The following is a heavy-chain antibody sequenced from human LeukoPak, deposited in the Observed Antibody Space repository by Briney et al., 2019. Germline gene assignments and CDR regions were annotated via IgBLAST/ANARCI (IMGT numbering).Heavy chain of an antibody. D-gene: IGHD5-24*01. Sequence: GGSLRLSCAASGFTFSSYSMNWVRQAPGKGLEWVGRIKSKTDGGTTDYAAPVKGRFTISRDDSKNTLYLQMNSLKTEDTAVYYCTTRPKFRRDGYNYSGFDYWGQGTLVTVSS. V-gene: IGHV3-15*01. CDR3: TTRPKFRRDGYNYSGFDY. J-gene: IGHJ4*02. CDR1: GFTFSSYS. CDR2: IKSKTDGGTT.